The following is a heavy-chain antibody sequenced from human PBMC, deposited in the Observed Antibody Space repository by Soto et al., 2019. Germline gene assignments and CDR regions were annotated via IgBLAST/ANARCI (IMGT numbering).Heavy chain of an antibody. CDR1: GGSISTSNYY. CDR2: IYDGGNT. D-gene: IGHD5-18*01. J-gene: IGHJ6*02. V-gene: IGHV4-39*01. CDR3: ARPRGYFQFYFGMDV. Sequence: QLQLQESGPGLVKASETLSLTCTVSGGSISTSNYYWVWIRQPPGRGLEWIGSIYDGGNTHYNPSLKSRVTISVDTSKSQFSLSLSSVTAADTAVYYCARPRGYFQFYFGMDVWGQGTTVNVSS.